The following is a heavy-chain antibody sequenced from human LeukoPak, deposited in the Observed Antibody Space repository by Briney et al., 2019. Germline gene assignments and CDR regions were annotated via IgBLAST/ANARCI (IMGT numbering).Heavy chain of an antibody. CDR1: GFTFSGFG. J-gene: IGHJ4*02. CDR3: ARRAGAYSHPYDY. CDR2: VSGSGAGT. Sequence: GGSLRFSCAASGFTFSGFGMHWVRQAPGKGLEWVAAVSGSGAGTYYADSVKGRFTISRDNSKTIMYLQMNSLRAEDTAVYYCARRAGAYSHPYDYWGQGTLVTVSS. D-gene: IGHD4/OR15-4a*01. V-gene: IGHV3-23*01.